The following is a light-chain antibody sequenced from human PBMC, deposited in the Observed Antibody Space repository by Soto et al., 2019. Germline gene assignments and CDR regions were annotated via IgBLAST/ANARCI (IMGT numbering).Light chain of an antibody. CDR3: AAWDDSPNAYV. CDR2: SNN. CDR1: SSNIGSNT. J-gene: IGLJ1*01. V-gene: IGLV1-44*01. Sequence: QAVLAQPPSASGTPGQRVTISCSGSSSNIGSNTVNWYQQLPGTAPKLLIYSNNQRPSGVPDRFSGSKSGTSASLAISGLQSEDEADYYCAAWDDSPNAYVFGTGPKVTVL.